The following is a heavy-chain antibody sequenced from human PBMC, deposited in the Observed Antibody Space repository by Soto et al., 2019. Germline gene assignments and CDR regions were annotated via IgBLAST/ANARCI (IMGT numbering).Heavy chain of an antibody. CDR1: GFTFSSYA. V-gene: IGHV3-23*01. CDR2: ISGSGGST. CDR3: AKDKETADDAFDI. J-gene: IGHJ3*02. Sequence: GGSLRLSCAASGFTFSSYAMSWVRQAPGKGLEWVSAISGSGGSTYYADSVKGRFTISRDNSKNTLCLQVNSPRAEDTAVYYCAKDKETADDAFDIWGQGTMVTVSS.